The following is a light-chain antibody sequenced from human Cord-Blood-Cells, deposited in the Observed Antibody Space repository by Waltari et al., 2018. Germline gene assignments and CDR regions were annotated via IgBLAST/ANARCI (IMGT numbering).Light chain of an antibody. J-gene: IGKJ5*01. CDR3: QQRSNWPIT. Sequence: ELVLTQSPATLSLSPGERATHSCRASQSFSSYLAWYQQKPGQAPRLLIYDASNRATGIPARFSGSGSGTDFTLTISSLEPEDFAVYYCQQRSNWPITFGQGTRLEIK. CDR2: DAS. V-gene: IGKV3-11*01. CDR1: QSFSSY.